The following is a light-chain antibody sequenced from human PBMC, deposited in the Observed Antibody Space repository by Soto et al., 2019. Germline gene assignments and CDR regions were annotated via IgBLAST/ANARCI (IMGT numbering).Light chain of an antibody. CDR3: AAWHDSLNGPV. V-gene: IGLV1-44*01. CDR2: SNN. Sequence: QSVLTQPPSASGTPGQRVTISCSGSSSDIGGNTVNWYQQLPGTAPKLLIYSNNQRPSGVPDRFSGSKSGTSASLAISGLQSEDEADYYCAAWHDSLNGPVFGGGTKLTVL. CDR1: SSDIGGNT. J-gene: IGLJ3*02.